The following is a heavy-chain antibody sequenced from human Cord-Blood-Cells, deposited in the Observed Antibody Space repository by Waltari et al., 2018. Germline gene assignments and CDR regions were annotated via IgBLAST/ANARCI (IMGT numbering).Heavy chain of an antibody. CDR1: GSTPTALS. D-gene: IGHD1-26*01. CDR3: ATLGSYHDAFDI. J-gene: IGHJ3*02. Sequence: QVQLVQAGAEVKTPGDSVQVSCTVSGSTPTALSMPWVLQAPGKGLEWMGGFDPEDGETIYAQKFQGRVTMTEDTSTDTAYMELSSLRSEDTAVYYCATLGSYHDAFDIWGQGTMVTVSS. CDR2: FDPEDGET. V-gene: IGHV1-24*01.